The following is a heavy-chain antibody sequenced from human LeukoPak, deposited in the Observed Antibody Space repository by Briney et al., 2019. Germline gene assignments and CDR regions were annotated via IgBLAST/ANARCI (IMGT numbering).Heavy chain of an antibody. Sequence: ASVKVSCKASGYTFSSYGISWVRQAPGQGLEWMGWISAYNGNTNSAQKLQGRVTMTTDTSTSTAYMELRSMRSDDTAVYYCARHAGTTLFDYWGQGTLVTVSS. V-gene: IGHV1-18*01. CDR1: GYTFSSYG. J-gene: IGHJ4*02. CDR2: ISAYNGNT. D-gene: IGHD1-1*01. CDR3: ARHAGTTLFDY.